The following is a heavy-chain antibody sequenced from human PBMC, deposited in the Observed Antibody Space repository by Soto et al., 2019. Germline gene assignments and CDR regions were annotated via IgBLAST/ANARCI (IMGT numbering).Heavy chain of an antibody. CDR3: ARYCRGGSCYSVYAFDI. Sequence: QVQLQESGPGLVKPSQTLSLTCTVSGGSISSGGYYWSWIRQHPGKGLQWIGYIYYSGSTYYNPSLKSRVTISVDTSKNQFSLKLISVTAADTAVYYCARYCRGGSCYSVYAFDIWGQGTMVTVSS. CDR2: IYYSGST. J-gene: IGHJ3*02. CDR1: GGSISSGGYY. V-gene: IGHV4-31*03. D-gene: IGHD2-15*01.